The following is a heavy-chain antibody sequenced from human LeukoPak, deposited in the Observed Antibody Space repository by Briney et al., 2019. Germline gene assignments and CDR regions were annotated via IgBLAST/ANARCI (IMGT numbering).Heavy chain of an antibody. CDR2: IKSKTDGGTT. Sequence: PGKSLRLSCAASGFTFTTYAVHWVRQAPGKGLEWVGRIKSKTDGGTTDYAAPVKGRFTISRDDSKNTLYLQMNSLKTEDTAVYYCTTVADFWSGYYLWGQGTLVTVSS. CDR1: GFTFTTYA. J-gene: IGHJ4*02. CDR3: TTVADFWSGYYL. D-gene: IGHD3-3*01. V-gene: IGHV3-15*01.